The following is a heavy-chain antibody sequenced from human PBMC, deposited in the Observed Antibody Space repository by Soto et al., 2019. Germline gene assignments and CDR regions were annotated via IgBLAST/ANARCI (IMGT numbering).Heavy chain of an antibody. CDR3: ARESHDILTGPPWVWYFDL. J-gene: IGHJ2*01. CDR2: INDRGSI. Sequence: QVQLQQWGAGPLRPLETLSLTCGVSGGSFSGYYWAWIRQSPGKGLEGIGAINDRGSINYNPSLKSRVSISVDTSKNHYSLNLRSVTAADTAVYYCARESHDILTGPPWVWYFDLWGRGTLVTVSS. D-gene: IGHD3-9*01. CDR1: GGSFSGYY. V-gene: IGHV4-34*01.